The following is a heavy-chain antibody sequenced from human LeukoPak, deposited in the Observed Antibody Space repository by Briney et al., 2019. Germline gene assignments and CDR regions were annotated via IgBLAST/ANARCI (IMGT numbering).Heavy chain of an antibody. Sequence: PGGSLRLSCAASGFTFSSYAMTWVRQAPGKGLEWVSSISNRGGSTYYADSVKGRFTVSRDNAKNSLYLQMNSLRAEDTAVYYCARVLWGDFDYWGQGTLVTVSS. CDR1: GFTFSSYA. D-gene: IGHD2/OR15-2a*01. CDR2: ISNRGGST. J-gene: IGHJ4*02. CDR3: ARVLWGDFDY. V-gene: IGHV3-23*01.